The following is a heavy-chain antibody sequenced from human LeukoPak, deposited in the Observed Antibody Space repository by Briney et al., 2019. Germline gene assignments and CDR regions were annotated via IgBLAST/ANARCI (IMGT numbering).Heavy chain of an antibody. V-gene: IGHV3-7*01. J-gene: IGHJ6*02. CDR1: GFTFSSYW. CDR2: IKQDGSEK. Sequence: PGGSLRLSCAASGFTFSSYWMSWVRQAPGKGLEWVANIKQDGSEKYYVDSVKGRFTISRDNAKNSLYLRMNSLRAEDTAVYYCARYETVTLPYYYYYYGMDVWGQGTTVTVSS. CDR3: ARYETVTLPYYYYYYGMDV. D-gene: IGHD4-11*01.